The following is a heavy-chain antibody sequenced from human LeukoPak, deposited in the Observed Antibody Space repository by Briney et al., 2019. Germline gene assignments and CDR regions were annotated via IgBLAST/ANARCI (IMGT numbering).Heavy chain of an antibody. CDR3: ANQYSSDHGFDP. Sequence: GASVKVSCKASGYTFTGHYMHWVRQAPGQGLEWMGWINPNSGGTNYAQKFQGRVTMTRDTSISTAYMELRSLRSDDTAVYYCANQYSSDHGFDPWGQGILVTVSS. D-gene: IGHD6-19*01. V-gene: IGHV1-2*02. CDR2: INPNSGGT. J-gene: IGHJ5*02. CDR1: GYTFTGHY.